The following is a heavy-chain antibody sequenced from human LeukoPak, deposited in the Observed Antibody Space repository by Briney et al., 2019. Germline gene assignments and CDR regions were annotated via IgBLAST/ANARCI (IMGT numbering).Heavy chain of an antibody. CDR2: INPNSGGT. D-gene: IGHD3-22*01. J-gene: IGHJ4*02. V-gene: IGHV1-2*02. Sequence: ASVKVSCKASGYTFTGYYMHWVRQAPGQGLEWMGWINPNSGGTNYAQKLQGRVTMTTDTSTSTAYMELRSLRSDDTAVYYCARSYDSSGYYYVLSYFDYWGQGTLVTVSS. CDR3: ARSYDSSGYYYVLSYFDY. CDR1: GYTFTGYY.